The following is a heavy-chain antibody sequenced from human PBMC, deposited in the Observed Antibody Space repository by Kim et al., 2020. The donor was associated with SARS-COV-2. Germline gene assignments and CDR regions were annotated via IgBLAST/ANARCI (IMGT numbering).Heavy chain of an antibody. CDR3: ARTDYYYYYMDV. Sequence: SETLSLTCTVSGGSISSSSYYWGWIRQPPGKGLEWIGSIYYSGSTYYNPSLKSRVTISVDTSKNQFSLKLSSVTAADTAVYYCARTDYYYYYMDVWGKGTTVTVSS. CDR2: IYYSGST. J-gene: IGHJ6*03. V-gene: IGHV4-39*01. CDR1: GGSISSSSYY.